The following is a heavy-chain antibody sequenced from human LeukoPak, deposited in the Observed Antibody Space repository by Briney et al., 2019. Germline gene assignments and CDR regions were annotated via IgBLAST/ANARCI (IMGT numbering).Heavy chain of an antibody. Sequence: PSETLSLTCTVSGASISTYYWSWIRQPPGKGLECIGYIYYSGSTSYNPSLKSRVTMSVDTSKNQFSLMLSSVTAADTAVYYCAIINTVWNAFDIWGQGTVVAVSS. V-gene: IGHV4-59*01. CDR3: AIINTVWNAFDI. CDR2: IYYSGST. J-gene: IGHJ3*02. D-gene: IGHD1-1*01. CDR1: GASISTYY.